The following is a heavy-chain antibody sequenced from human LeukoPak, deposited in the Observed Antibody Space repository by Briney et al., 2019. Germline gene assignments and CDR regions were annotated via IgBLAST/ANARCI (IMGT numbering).Heavy chain of an antibody. J-gene: IGHJ5*02. V-gene: IGHV3-11*06. Sequence: GGSLRLSCAASGFTFSDYYMSWIRQAPGKGLEWVSYISSSSYYIRYVDSVKGRFTISRDNAKNSLYLQMNSLRAGDTAVYYCARDRGWFDPWGLGTLVTVSS. CDR2: ISSSSYYI. CDR3: ARDRGWFDP. CDR1: GFTFSDYY.